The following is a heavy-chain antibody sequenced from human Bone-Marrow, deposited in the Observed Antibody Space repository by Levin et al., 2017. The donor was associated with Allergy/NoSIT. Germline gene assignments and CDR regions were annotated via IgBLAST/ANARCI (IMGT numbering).Heavy chain of an antibody. CDR1: GGSFIGYY. CDR2: VHSSGSS. CDR3: ARGHSTSGFDY. Sequence: TTSETLSLTCAVEGGSFIGYYWSWIRQPPGKGLEWIGGVHSSGSSDYNPSLESRVNIVLDTSKTQFSLKLNSVTAADTAVYYCARGHSTSGFDYWGQGALVTISS. J-gene: IGHJ4*02. D-gene: IGHD2/OR15-2a*01. V-gene: IGHV4-34*01.